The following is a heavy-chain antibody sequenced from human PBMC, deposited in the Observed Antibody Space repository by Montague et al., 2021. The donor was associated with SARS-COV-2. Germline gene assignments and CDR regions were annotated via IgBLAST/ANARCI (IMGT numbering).Heavy chain of an antibody. Sequence: SLRLSCAASGFTFSNIWMSWVRQASGKGLEWVANIKPDESEKNYLDSFKGRFSISRDNAKNSLYLQMDNLRAEDTAIYYCAKNGGAHGLDVWGQGTSVSVSS. CDR1: GFTFSNIW. CDR3: AKNGGAHGLDV. J-gene: IGHJ6*02. CDR2: IKPDESEK. D-gene: IGHD4-23*01. V-gene: IGHV3-7*01.